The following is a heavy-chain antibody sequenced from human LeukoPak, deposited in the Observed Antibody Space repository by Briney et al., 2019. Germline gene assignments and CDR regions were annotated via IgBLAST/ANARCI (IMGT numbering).Heavy chain of an antibody. CDR1: GFTFSSYA. J-gene: IGHJ6*03. CDR3: AKGPTAAADTRYYYYYMDV. CDR2: ISGSGGST. V-gene: IGHV3-23*01. D-gene: IGHD6-13*01. Sequence: AGGSLRLSCAASGFTFSSYAMSWLRQAPGKGLEWVSAISGSGGSTYYADSVKDRFTISRDSSKNTLYLQMNSLRAEDTAVYYCAKGPTAAADTRYYYYYMDVWGKGTTVTVSS.